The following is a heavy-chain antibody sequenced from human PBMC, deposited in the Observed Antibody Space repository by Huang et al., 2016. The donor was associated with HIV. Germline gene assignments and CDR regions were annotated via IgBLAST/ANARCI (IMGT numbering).Heavy chain of an antibody. CDR3: SPTGDDYFYYYMDV. CDR1: GFIFNDFA. CDR2: VRSIAFGGAS. J-gene: IGHJ6*03. V-gene: IGHV3-49*03. Sequence: VESGGDAVQSGRSLRLSCRGSGFIFNDFAINWFRQSPRKGLEWIGFVRSIAFGGASKSAPSVKDRFSVSRDEDKNVAFLQMENLQVDDTAVYYCSPTGDDYFYYYMDVWGNGTTVIVS. D-gene: IGHD4-17*01.